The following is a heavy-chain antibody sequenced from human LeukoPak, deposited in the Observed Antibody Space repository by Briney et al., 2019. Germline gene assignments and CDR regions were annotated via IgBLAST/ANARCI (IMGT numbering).Heavy chain of an antibody. D-gene: IGHD5-18*01. CDR2: INPNSGGT. CDR1: GYTFTGYY. CDR3: ARAGYSYDNFDYGMDV. Sequence: PTASVKVSCKASGYTFTGYYMHWVRQAPGQGLEWMGRINPNSGGTNYAQKFQGWVTMTRDTSISTAYMELSRLRSDDTAVYYCARAGYSYDNFDYGMDVWGQGTTVTVSS. V-gene: IGHV1-2*04. J-gene: IGHJ6*02.